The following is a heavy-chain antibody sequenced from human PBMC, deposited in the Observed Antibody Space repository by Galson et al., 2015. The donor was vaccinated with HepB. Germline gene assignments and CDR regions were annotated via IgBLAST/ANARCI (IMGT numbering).Heavy chain of an antibody. D-gene: IGHD2-2*01. Sequence: SLRLSCAASGFTFSSYSMNWVRQAPGQGLEWVGSISSSSSYIYYADSVQGRFTISRDNAKNSVYLQMNSLRAEDTAVYYCARLQRGWVVLVPAGPFDYWGQGTLVTVSS. CDR2: ISSSSSYI. J-gene: IGHJ4*02. CDR3: ARLQRGWVVLVPAGPFDY. CDR1: GFTFSSYS. V-gene: IGHV3-21*01.